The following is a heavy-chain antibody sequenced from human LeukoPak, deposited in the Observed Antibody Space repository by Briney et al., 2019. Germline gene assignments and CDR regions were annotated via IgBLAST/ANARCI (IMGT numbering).Heavy chain of an antibody. CDR2: TYYRSKWYN. V-gene: IGHV6-1*01. D-gene: IGHD2-2*01. J-gene: IGHJ3*02. CDR3: ARAPDIVVVPAAEKADAFDI. Sequence: SQTLSLTCAFSGDSVSSNSAAWNWIRQSPSRGLEWLGRTYYRSKWYNDYAVSVKSRITINPDTSKNQFSLQLNSVTPENTAVYYCARAPDIVVVPAAEKADAFDIWGQGTMVTVSS. CDR1: GDSVSSNSAA.